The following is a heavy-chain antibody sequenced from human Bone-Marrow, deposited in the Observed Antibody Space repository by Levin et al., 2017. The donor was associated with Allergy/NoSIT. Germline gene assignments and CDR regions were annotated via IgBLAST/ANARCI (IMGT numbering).Heavy chain of an antibody. J-gene: IGHJ4*02. Sequence: RTGGSLRLSCKASGYTFTNYGVTWVRQAPGQGLEWMGWINTYNGNRDYAQKFQGRVTMTTDTSTSTAYMELRSLTSDDSAVYYCARTCPGTTCYIIYWGQGTLVTVSS. D-gene: IGHD2-2*01. CDR2: INTYNGNR. CDR3: ARTCPGTTCYIIY. CDR1: GYTFTNYG. V-gene: IGHV1-18*01.